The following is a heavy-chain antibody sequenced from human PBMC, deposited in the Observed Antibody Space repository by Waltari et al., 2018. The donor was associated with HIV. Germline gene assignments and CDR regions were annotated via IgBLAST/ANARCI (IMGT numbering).Heavy chain of an antibody. Sequence: QVQLQQWGAGLLKPSETLSLTCGVSGGSFSGYFWTWIRQPPGKGLEWIGEVNHSGSTNYNPSLKSRATISVDTSKNQFSLRLTSVIAADTAVYYCARPGTTVTRDFDHWGQGTQVTVSS. CDR2: VNHSGST. D-gene: IGHD4-17*01. CDR3: ARPGTTVTRDFDH. V-gene: IGHV4-34*01. CDR1: GGSFSGYF. J-gene: IGHJ4*02.